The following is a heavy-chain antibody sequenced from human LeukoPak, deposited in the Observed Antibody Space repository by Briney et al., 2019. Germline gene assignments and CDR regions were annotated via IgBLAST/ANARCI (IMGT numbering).Heavy chain of an antibody. V-gene: IGHV3-30-3*01. D-gene: IGHD2-2*01. CDR3: ARDGPQIVPAVPSGY. CDR1: GSTFSSYA. J-gene: IGHJ4*02. Sequence: GTSLRLSCAASGSTFSSYAMHWVRQAPGRGLEWMAVISYDGNHKYYADSVKGRFTISRDNSKNTLYLQMNSLRAEDTAVYYCARDGPQIVPAVPSGYWGQGTLVTVSS. CDR2: ISYDGNHK.